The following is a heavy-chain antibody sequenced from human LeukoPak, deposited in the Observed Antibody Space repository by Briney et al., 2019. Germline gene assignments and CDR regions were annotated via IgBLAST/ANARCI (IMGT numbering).Heavy chain of an antibody. V-gene: IGHV5-51*01. D-gene: IGHD3-22*01. J-gene: IGHJ5*02. CDR3: ARQKAYDSSGYHRFDP. CDR2: IYPGDSDT. CDR1: GYSFTNYW. Sequence: GESLKISCKGSGYSFTNYWIGWVRQMPGKGLEWMGIIYPGDSDTRYSPSFQGQVTISADKSISTAYLQWSSLKASDTAMYYCARQKAYDSSGYHRFDPWGQGTLVTVSS.